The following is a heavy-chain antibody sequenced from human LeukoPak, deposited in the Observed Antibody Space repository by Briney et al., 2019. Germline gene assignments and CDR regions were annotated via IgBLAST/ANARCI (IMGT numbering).Heavy chain of an antibody. D-gene: IGHD2-8*01. CDR3: ALISYCTSVTCFFLDY. J-gene: IGHJ4*02. CDR2: ISTNKGNT. CDR1: GYTFTNYH. V-gene: IGHV1-18*01. Sequence: ASVKVSCKASGYTFTNYHINWVRQAPGQGLEWMGWISTNKGNTNYAQNLQGRVTMTKDTSTSTAYMELRSLRSDDTAVYYCALISYCTSVTCFFLDYWGQGTLVSVSS.